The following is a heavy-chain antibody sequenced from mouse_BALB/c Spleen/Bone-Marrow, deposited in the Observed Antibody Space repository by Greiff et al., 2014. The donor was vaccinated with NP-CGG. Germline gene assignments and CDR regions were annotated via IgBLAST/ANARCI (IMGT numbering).Heavy chain of an antibody. CDR2: IYPGNSDT. CDR3: TKEASRLRAMDY. J-gene: IGHJ4*01. V-gene: IGHV1-5*01. CDR1: GYTFTSYW. Sequence: VQLKESGTVLARPGASVKMSCKASGYTFTSYWMHWVKQRPGQGLEWIGAIYPGNSDTSYNQKFKGKAKLTAVTSTSTAYMELSSLTNEDSAVYYCTKEASRLRAMDYWGQGTSVTVSS. D-gene: IGHD1-2*01.